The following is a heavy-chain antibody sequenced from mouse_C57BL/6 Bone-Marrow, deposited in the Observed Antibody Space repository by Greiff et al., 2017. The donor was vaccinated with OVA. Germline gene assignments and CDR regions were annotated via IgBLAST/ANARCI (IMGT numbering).Heavy chain of an antibody. CDR1: GYTFTNYW. J-gene: IGHJ4*01. CDR2: IYPGGGYP. V-gene: IGHV1-63*01. D-gene: IGHD2-5*01. CDR3: ARRDSNYDYYAMDY. Sequence: QVQLQQSGAELVRPGTSVKMSCKASGYTFTNYWIGWAKQRPGHGLAWIGDIYPGGGYPTYNEKFKGKATLTADKSSSTAYMQFSSLTSEDSAIYYCARRDSNYDYYAMDYWGQGTSVTVSS.